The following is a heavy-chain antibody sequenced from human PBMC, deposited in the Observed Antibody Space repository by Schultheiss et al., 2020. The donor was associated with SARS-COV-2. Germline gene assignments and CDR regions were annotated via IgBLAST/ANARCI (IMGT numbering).Heavy chain of an antibody. D-gene: IGHD3-10*01. CDR2: IYTSGST. V-gene: IGHV4-4*07. J-gene: IGHJ6*02. Sequence: SETLSLTCTVSGGSISSYYWSWIRQPPGKGLEWIGRIYTSGSTNYNPSLKSRVTMSVDTSKNQFSLKVSSVTAADTAVYYCARGGHYYGSGSYYNPYYYGMDVWGQGTTVTVSS. CDR3: ARGGHYYGSGSYYNPYYYGMDV. CDR1: GGSISSYY.